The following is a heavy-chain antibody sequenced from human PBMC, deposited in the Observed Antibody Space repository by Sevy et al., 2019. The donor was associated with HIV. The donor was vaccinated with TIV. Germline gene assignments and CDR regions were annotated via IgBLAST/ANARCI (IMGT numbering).Heavy chain of an antibody. CDR2: IKQDGSEK. Sequence: GGSLSLSCAASGFTFSSYWMSWVRQAPGKGLEWVANIKQDGSEKYYVDSVKGRFTISRDNAKNSLYLQMNSLRAEDTAVYYCARDLPLQYYYDSSGSFDYWGQGTLVTVS. CDR1: GFTFSSYW. D-gene: IGHD3-22*01. V-gene: IGHV3-7*01. J-gene: IGHJ4*02. CDR3: ARDLPLQYYYDSSGSFDY.